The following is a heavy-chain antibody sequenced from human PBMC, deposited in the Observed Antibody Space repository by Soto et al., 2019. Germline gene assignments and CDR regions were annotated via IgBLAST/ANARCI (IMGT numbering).Heavy chain of an antibody. V-gene: IGHV1-8*01. D-gene: IGHD3-16*02. CDR1: GYTFTSYD. CDR2: MNPNSGNT. J-gene: IGHJ4*02. CDR3: ARGNVNRDYIWGSYRYVHFDY. Sequence: QVQLVQSGAEVKKPGASVKVSCKASGYTFTSYDINWVRQATGQGLEWMGWMNPNSGNTGYAQKFQGRVTMTRNTSISTAYMELSSLRSEDTAVYYCARGNVNRDYIWGSYRYVHFDYWGQGTLVTVSS.